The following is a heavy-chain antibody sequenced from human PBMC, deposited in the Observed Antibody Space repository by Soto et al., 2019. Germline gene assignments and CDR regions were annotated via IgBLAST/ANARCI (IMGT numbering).Heavy chain of an antibody. J-gene: IGHJ3*02. CDR2: ISSSGSTI. Sequence: GGSLRLSCAASGFTFSDYYMSWIRQAPGKGLEWVSYISSSGSTIYYADSVKGRFTISRDNAKNSLYLQMNSLRAEDTAVYYCARGAGITMIVVVTPGAFDIWGQGTMVTVSS. D-gene: IGHD3-22*01. CDR1: GFTFSDYY. V-gene: IGHV3-11*01. CDR3: ARGAGITMIVVVTPGAFDI.